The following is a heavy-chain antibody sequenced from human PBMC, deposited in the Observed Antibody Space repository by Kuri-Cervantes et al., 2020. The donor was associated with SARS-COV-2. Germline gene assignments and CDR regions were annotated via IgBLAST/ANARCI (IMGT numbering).Heavy chain of an antibody. CDR1: GGTFSSYA. CDR2: IIPLFGTT. J-gene: IGHJ3*02. D-gene: IGHD3-3*01. V-gene: IGHV1-69*06. CDR3: ARPGRFFGVVIPQGGAFDI. Sequence: SVKVSCKASGGTFSSYAVTWVRQAPGRGLEWMGRIIPLFGTTMYAEKFRGRVTLTADKSTNTAYMELSSLRSEDTAVYYCARPGRFFGVVIPQGGAFDIWGQGTRVTVSS.